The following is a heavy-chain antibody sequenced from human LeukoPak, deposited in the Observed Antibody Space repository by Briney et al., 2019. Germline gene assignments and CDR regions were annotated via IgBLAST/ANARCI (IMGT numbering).Heavy chain of an antibody. Sequence: GGSLRHSCAASGFTFDDYAMHWVRQAPGKGLEWVSGLSWNSGSIGYADSVKGRFTISRDNAKNSLYLQMNSLRAEDTALYYCVKDRRPVTMVQGVIITAAFDIWGQGTMVTVSS. CDR2: LSWNSGSI. D-gene: IGHD3-10*01. J-gene: IGHJ3*02. V-gene: IGHV3-9*01. CDR3: VKDRRPVTMVQGVIITAAFDI. CDR1: GFTFDDYA.